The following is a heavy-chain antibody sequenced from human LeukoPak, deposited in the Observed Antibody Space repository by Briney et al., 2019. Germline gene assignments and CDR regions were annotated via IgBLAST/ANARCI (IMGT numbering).Heavy chain of an antibody. Sequence: SQTLSLTCAISGDSVSSNSAAWNWIRQSPSRGLEWLGRTYYRSKWYNDYAVSVKSRITINPDTSKNQFSLQLNSVTPEDTAVYYCARDLRWQQLVPEGSEGEIPWFDPWGQGTLVTVSS. CDR2: TYYRSKWYN. D-gene: IGHD6-13*01. CDR3: ARDLRWQQLVPEGSEGEIPWFDP. J-gene: IGHJ5*02. V-gene: IGHV6-1*01. CDR1: GDSVSSNSAA.